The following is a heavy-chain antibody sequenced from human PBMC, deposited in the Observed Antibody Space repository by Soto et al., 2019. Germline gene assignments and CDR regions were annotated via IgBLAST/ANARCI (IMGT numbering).Heavy chain of an antibody. V-gene: IGHV3-33*01. D-gene: IGHD3-16*01. J-gene: IGHJ4*02. Sequence: QVQLVESGGGVVQPGRSLRLSCAASGFIFSTYGMHWVRQAPGKGLEWVAVIWHDGSNKYYPDSVKGRFTISRDNSKDMLYLQMTSPRAEDTAVYYCARAVGPFAYWGLGTLVTVSS. CDR3: ARAVGPFAY. CDR2: IWHDGSNK. CDR1: GFIFSTYG.